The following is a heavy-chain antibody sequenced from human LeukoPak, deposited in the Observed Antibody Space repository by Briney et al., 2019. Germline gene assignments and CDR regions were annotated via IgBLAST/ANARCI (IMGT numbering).Heavy chain of an antibody. CDR3: ARVKGSGWYPFDY. CDR2: INPNSGGT. Sequence: ASVKVSCKASGYTFTVYYMHWVRQAPGQGLEWMGRINPNSGGTNYAQKFQGRVTMTRDTSISTAYMELSRLRSDDTAVYYCARVKGSGWYPFDYWGQGTLVTVSS. D-gene: IGHD6-19*01. CDR1: GYTFTVYY. V-gene: IGHV1-2*06. J-gene: IGHJ4*02.